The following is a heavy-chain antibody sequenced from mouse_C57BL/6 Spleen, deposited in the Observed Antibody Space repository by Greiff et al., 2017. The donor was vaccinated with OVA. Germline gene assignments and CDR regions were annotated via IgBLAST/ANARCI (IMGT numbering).Heavy chain of an antibody. D-gene: IGHD3-2*02. CDR3: ARPGGYGGGFAY. Sequence: EVKVVESGGGLVKPGGSLKLSCAASGFTFSDYGMHWVRQAPEKGLEWVAYISSGSSTIYYADTVKGRFTISRDNAKNTLFLQMTSLRSEDTAMYYCARPGGYGGGFAYWGQGTLVTVSA. J-gene: IGHJ3*01. CDR2: ISSGSSTI. V-gene: IGHV5-17*01. CDR1: GFTFSDYG.